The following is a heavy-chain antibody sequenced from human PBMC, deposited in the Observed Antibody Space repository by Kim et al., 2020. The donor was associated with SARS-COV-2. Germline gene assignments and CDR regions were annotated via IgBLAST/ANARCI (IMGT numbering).Heavy chain of an antibody. CDR2: MNPRSGGT. D-gene: IGHD1-1*01. CDR3: ATDIKRTTPGDN. CDR1: GYTFTDYH. Sequence: ASVKVSCKASGYTFTDYHMHWVRQAPGQGLEWMGSMNPRSGGTNYAQKFQGRVTMTRDTSISTAYMELGRLGSDDAAVYYCATDIKRTTPGDNWGQGTLVTVSS. V-gene: IGHV1-2*02. J-gene: IGHJ4*02.